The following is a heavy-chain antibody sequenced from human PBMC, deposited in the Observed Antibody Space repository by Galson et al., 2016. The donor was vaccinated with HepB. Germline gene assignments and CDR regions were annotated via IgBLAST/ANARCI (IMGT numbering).Heavy chain of an antibody. CDR2: IKTDGSGT. J-gene: IGHJ4*02. CDR3: ARGDKWGWDY. D-gene: IGHD1-26*01. Sequence: SLRLSCAASGFTFGSYWMGWVRQAPGRGLEWLAHIKTDGSGTPYVDSVEGRFTISRDNAKNSMYLQMRGLRTEDTAVYYCARGDKWGWDYWGQGTLVTVSS. V-gene: IGHV3-7*03. CDR1: GFTFGSYW.